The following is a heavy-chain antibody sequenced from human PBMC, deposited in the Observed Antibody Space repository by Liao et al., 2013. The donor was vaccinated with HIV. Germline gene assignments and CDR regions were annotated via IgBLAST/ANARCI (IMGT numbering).Heavy chain of an antibody. CDR1: GGSISSYY. J-gene: IGHJ6*03. V-gene: IGHV4-4*07. D-gene: IGHD2-21*01. Sequence: QVHLQESGPGLVKPSETLSLTCTVSGGSISSYYWTWIRQPAGKGLEWIGRIYTSGSTNHNPSLKSRVTMSVDTSKNQFSLKLSSVTAADTAVYYCARGGVEGMSWYYYYLDVWGKGTTVTVSS. CDR3: ARGGVEGMSWYYYYLDV. CDR2: IYTSGST.